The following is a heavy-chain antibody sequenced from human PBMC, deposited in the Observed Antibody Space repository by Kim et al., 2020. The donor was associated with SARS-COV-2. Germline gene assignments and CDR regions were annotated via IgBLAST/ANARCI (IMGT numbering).Heavy chain of an antibody. CDR3: ASTGLWFGILGAFDI. Sequence: DAVKGRFTISRDNAKNSLYLQMNSLRAEDTAVYYWASTGLWFGILGAFDIWGQGTMVTVSS. D-gene: IGHD3-10*01. V-gene: IGHV3-21*01. J-gene: IGHJ3*02.